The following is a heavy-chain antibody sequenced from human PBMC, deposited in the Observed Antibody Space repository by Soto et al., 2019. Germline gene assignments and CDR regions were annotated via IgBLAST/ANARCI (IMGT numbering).Heavy chain of an antibody. CDR3: ARDREGWTAYYYYGMDV. CDR2: TYYRSKWYN. V-gene: IGHV6-1*01. CDR1: GDSVSSNSAA. J-gene: IGHJ6*02. Sequence: SQTLSLTCAISGDSVSSNSAAWNWIRHSPSRGLEWLGRTYYRSKWYNDYAVSVKIRITINPDTSKNQFSLQLNSVTPEDTAVYYCARDREGWTAYYYYGMDVWGQGTTVTVSS. D-gene: IGHD6-19*01.